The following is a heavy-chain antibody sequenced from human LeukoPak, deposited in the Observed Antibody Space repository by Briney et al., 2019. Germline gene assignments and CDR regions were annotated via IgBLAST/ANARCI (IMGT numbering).Heavy chain of an antibody. CDR1: GYTFTGYY. J-gene: IGHJ4*02. D-gene: IGHD5-12*01. V-gene: IGHV1-2*02. CDR2: INPNSGGT. Sequence: ASVKVSCKASGYTFTGYYMHWVRQAPGQGLEWMGWINPNSGGTNYAQKFQGRDTMTRDTSISTAYMELSRLRSDDTAVYYCARAAGSRGYLPGYWGQGTLVTVSS. CDR3: ARAAGSRGYLPGY.